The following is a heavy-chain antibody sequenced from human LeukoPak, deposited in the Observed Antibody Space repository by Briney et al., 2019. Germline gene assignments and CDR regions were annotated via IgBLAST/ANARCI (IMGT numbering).Heavy chain of an antibody. CDR1: GDSISSSSYY. CDR3: ARDYLGGNPDAFDI. V-gene: IGHV4-39*07. J-gene: IGHJ3*02. CDR2: IYYSGST. Sequence: SETLSLTCTVSGDSISSSSYYWGWIRQPPGTELEWIGSIYYSGSTYYNPSLNSRVTISVDTSKNQFSLKLSSVTAADTAVYYCARDYLGGNPDAFDIWGQGTMVTVSS. D-gene: IGHD4-23*01.